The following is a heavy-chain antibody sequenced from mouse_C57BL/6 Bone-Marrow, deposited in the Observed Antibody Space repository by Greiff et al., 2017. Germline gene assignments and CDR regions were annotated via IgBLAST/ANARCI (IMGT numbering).Heavy chain of an antibody. CDR2: FYPGSGSI. V-gene: IGHV1-62-2*01. J-gene: IGHJ2*01. CDR3: ARHERYYDYEGYFDY. D-gene: IGHD2-4*01. Sequence: QVQLKQSGAELVKPGASVKLSCKASGYIFTEYTIHWVKQRSGQGLEWIGWFYPGSGSIKYNERFKDKATLTADKSSNTVYMELSRLTSEDSAVYYYARHERYYDYEGYFDYWVQGTTLTVSS. CDR1: GYIFTEYT.